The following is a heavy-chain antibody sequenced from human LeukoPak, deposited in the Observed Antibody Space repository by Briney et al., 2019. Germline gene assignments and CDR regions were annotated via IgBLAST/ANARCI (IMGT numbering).Heavy chain of an antibody. CDR2: ISYSGST. CDR1: GGSISSSVDY. Sequence: SETLSPTCTVSGGSISSSVDYWAWVRQPPGKGLEWIGSISYSGSTYYGPSLKSRVTISVDTSKNQFSLNLNSVTAADAAVYYCARHRPSPGFVYWGQGTLVTVSS. V-gene: IGHV4-39*01. J-gene: IGHJ4*02. CDR3: ARHRPSPGFVY.